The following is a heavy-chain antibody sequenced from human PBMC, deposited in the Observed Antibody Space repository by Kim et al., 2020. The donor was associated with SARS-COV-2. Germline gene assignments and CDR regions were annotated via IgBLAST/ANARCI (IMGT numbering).Heavy chain of an antibody. Sequence: TDSAQGRLTISRDSSENTLYLQMNSLRAEDTAVYYCAKDLGSYYALDYWGQGTLVTVSS. J-gene: IGHJ4*02. CDR3: AKDLGSYYALDY. D-gene: IGHD3-22*01. V-gene: IGHV3-33*06.